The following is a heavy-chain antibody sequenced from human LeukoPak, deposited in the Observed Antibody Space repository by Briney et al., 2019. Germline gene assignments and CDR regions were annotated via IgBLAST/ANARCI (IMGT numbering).Heavy chain of an antibody. CDR3: AIDPPDSGWAFWS. V-gene: IGHV3-33*01. J-gene: IGHJ5*02. CDR2: IWRGGNYK. D-gene: IGHD6-19*01. CDR1: GFNFRSHA. Sequence: GGSLGLSCSASGFNFRSHAMHWVRPAPGRGREWVAMIWRGGNYKYYAGSVKGRFSIPRHDSRSRLHLQMDSRRTEDTAVYYCAIDPPDSGWAFWSWGQGALVTVSS.